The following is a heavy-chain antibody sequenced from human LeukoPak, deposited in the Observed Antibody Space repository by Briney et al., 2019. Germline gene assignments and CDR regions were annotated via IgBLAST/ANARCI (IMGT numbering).Heavy chain of an antibody. CDR3: ARGDDGAY. D-gene: IGHD3-16*01. CDR2: ISYDGSNK. J-gene: IGHJ4*02. V-gene: IGHV3-30*03. Sequence: GRSLRLSCAASGFTFSGYGMHWVRQAPGKGLEWVAVISYDGSNKYYADSVKGRFTISRDNSKNTLYLQMNSLRAEDTAVYYCARGDDGAYWGQGTLVTVSS. CDR1: GFTFSGYG.